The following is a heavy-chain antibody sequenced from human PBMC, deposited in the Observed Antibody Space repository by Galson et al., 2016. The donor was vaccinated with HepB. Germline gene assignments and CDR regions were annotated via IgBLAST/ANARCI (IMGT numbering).Heavy chain of an antibody. Sequence: SLRLSCAASGLTFSSYAMSWVRQAPGKGLEWVSSISSRGGRTYYTDSVKGRFTVSRDNSKNTLYVQMNSLRAEDTASYYCAKGGGSTWYISPHFVDPWGQGTLVTVSS. CDR1: GLTFSSYA. D-gene: IGHD6-13*01. CDR2: ISSRGGRT. V-gene: IGHV3-23*01. J-gene: IGHJ5*02. CDR3: AKGGGSTWYISPHFVDP.